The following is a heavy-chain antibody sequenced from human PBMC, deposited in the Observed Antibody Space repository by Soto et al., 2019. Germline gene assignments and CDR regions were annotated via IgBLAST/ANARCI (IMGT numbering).Heavy chain of an antibody. Sequence: GASVKVSCKASGYTFTGYYMHWVRQAPGQGLEWMGWINPNSGGTNYAQKFQGWVTMTRDTSISTAYMELSRLRSDDTAVYYCARGTRYYYDSSGLRMDVWGQGTTVTVSS. D-gene: IGHD3-22*01. CDR3: ARGTRYYYDSSGLRMDV. V-gene: IGHV1-2*04. CDR1: GYTFTGYY. J-gene: IGHJ6*02. CDR2: INPNSGGT.